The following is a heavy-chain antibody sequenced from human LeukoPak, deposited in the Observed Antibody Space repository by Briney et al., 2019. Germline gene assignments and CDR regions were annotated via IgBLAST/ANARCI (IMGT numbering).Heavy chain of an antibody. D-gene: IGHD1-1*01. CDR2: ISPPLDVP. V-gene: IGHV1-69*04. J-gene: IGHJ3*02. CDR3: AREYKESNWNDGGAFDI. Sequence: SVKVSCKSSGGSFNSYSINWVRQTPGQGLEWMGRISPPLDVPHYSQQFQDRVTISADRSTTTAYMELRSLTSEDTAMYFCAREYKESNWNDGGAFDIWGHGTVVTVSS. CDR1: GGSFNSYS.